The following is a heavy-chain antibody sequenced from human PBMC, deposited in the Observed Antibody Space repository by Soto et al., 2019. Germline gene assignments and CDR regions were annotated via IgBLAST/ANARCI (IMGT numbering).Heavy chain of an antibody. Sequence: PGGSLRLSCAASGFTFSSYAMHWVRQAPGKGLEWVAVISYDGSNKYYADSVKGRFTISRDNSKNTLYLQMNSLRAEDTAVYYCARDRRRYYYGMDVWGQGTTVTVSS. CDR1: GFTFSSYA. V-gene: IGHV3-30-3*01. CDR3: ARDRRRYYYGMDV. J-gene: IGHJ6*02. CDR2: ISYDGSNK.